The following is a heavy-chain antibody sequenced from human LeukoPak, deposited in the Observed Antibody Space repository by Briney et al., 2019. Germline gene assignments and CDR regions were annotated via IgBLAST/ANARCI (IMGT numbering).Heavy chain of an antibody. CDR2: IYSGGNT. CDR1: GFTVSSNY. J-gene: IGHJ4*02. V-gene: IGHV3-53*01. Sequence: PGGSLRLSCAASGFTVSSNYMSWVRQAPGKGLEWVSVIYSGGNTYYADSVKGRFTISRDNSKNTLYLQMNSLRAEDTAVYYCAREAVGGYYFDYWGQGTLVTVSS. CDR3: AREAVGGYYFDY. D-gene: IGHD1-26*01.